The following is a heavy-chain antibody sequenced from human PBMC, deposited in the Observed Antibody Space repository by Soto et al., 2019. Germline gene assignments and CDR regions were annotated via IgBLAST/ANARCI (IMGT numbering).Heavy chain of an antibody. Sequence: GGSLRLSCAASGFTFSSYAMNWVRQAPGKGLEWVSAISGSGGTTYYADSVKGRFTVSRDNSKNTLYLQLNSLRAEDTAVYYCARDRKTSIVVVVAATLNWFDPWGQGTLVTVSS. D-gene: IGHD2-15*01. CDR3: ARDRKTSIVVVVAATLNWFDP. CDR1: GFTFSSYA. CDR2: ISGSGGTT. J-gene: IGHJ5*02. V-gene: IGHV3-23*01.